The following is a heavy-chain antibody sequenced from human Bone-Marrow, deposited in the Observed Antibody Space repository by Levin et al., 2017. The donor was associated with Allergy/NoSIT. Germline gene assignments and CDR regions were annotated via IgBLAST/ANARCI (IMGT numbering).Heavy chain of an antibody. J-gene: IGHJ6*02. CDR2: MNPNSGNT. CDR3: ARGREYCSSTSCYWKITLWENYYYYYGMDV. V-gene: IGHV1-8*01. Sequence: GESLKISCKASGYTFTSYDINWVRQATGQGLEWMGWMNPNSGNTGYAQKFQGRVTMTRNTSISTAYMELSSLRSEDTAVYYCARGREYCSSTSCYWKITLWENYYYYYGMDVWGQGTTVTVSS. D-gene: IGHD2-2*01. CDR1: GYTFTSYD.